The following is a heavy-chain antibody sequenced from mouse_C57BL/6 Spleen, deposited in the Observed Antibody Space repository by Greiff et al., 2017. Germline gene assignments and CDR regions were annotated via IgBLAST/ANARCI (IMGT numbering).Heavy chain of an antibody. Sequence: QVHVKQSGAELVRPGTSVKVSCKASGYAFTNYLIEWVKQRPGQGLEWIGVINPGSGGTNSNEKFKGKATLTADKSSSTAYMQRSSLTSEDSAVYVCARAGPNPTYWYFDVWGTGTTVTVSS. V-gene: IGHV1-54*01. D-gene: IGHD3-3*01. J-gene: IGHJ1*03. CDR2: INPGSGGT. CDR3: ARAGPNPTYWYFDV. CDR1: GYAFTNYL.